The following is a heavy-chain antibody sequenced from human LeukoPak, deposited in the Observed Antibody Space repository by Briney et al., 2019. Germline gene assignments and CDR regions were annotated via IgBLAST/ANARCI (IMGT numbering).Heavy chain of an antibody. V-gene: IGHV5-51*01. Sequence: ESLKISCKGSGYSISSYCIAWVRQMPGRGLEWMGIIYPGDSDIKYSPSFQGQVIISADKSISTAYLQWSSLKASDTAMYYCVRGSMGLNWGQGTLVTVSS. CDR2: IYPGDSDI. J-gene: IGHJ4*02. CDR1: GYSISSYC. D-gene: IGHD2/OR15-2a*01. CDR3: VRGSMGLN.